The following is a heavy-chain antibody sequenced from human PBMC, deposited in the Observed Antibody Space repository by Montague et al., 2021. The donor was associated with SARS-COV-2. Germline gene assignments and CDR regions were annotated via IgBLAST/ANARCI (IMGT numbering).Heavy chain of an antibody. CDR2: ISRNSGSI. CDR1: GFTFDAYA. CDR3: AKDQGYDILTGYYPWGMDV. D-gene: IGHD3-9*01. V-gene: IGHV3-9*01. Sequence: SLRLSCAASGFTFDAYAMHWVRQAPGKGLEWVSGISRNSGSIGYADSVKGRFTISRDNAKNSLYLQMNSLRAEDTALYYCAKDQGYDILTGYYPWGMDVWGQGTTVTVSS. J-gene: IGHJ6*02.